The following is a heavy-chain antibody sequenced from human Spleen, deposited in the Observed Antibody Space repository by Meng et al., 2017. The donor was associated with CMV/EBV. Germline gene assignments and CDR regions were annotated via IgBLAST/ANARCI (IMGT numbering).Heavy chain of an antibody. CDR2: ISVYNGDT. J-gene: IGHJ4*02. Sequence: ASVKVSCKASGYTFTSYDISWVRQAPGQGLEWMGWISVYNGDTNYAQNFQGRVTMTTDTSTSTAYMELRSLRSDDTAVYYCARGSEDFVVEPPTVWSDFWGQGTLVTVSS. CDR3: ARGSEDFVVEPPTVWSDF. V-gene: IGHV1-18*01. CDR1: GYTFTSYD. D-gene: IGHD2-15*01.